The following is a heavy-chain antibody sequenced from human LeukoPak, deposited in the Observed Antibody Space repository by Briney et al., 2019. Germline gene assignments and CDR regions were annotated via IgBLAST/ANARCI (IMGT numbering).Heavy chain of an antibody. CDR2: ISGSGGST. J-gene: IGHJ4*02. CDR3: EAARGYCSGGSCFDY. CDR1: GFTFSSYA. Sequence: GGSLRLSCAASGFTFSSYAMSWVRQAPGKGLEWVSAISGSGGSTYYADSVKGRFTISRDNFKNTLYLQMNILRAEDTAVYYCEAARGYCSGGSCFDYWGQGTLVTVSS. V-gene: IGHV3-23*01. D-gene: IGHD2-15*01.